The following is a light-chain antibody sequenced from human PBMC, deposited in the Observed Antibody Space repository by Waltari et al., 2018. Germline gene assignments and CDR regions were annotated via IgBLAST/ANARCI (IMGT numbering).Light chain of an antibody. J-gene: IGKJ3*01. V-gene: IGKV1-39*01. CDR1: QTINNY. CDR2: DTS. Sequence: DIQMTQSPSSLSASVGARVTIACRASQTINNYLSWYRQQVGKAPELLLYDTSTLQTGVPSRFSGSGSGTEFTLTISSLQPEDVATYYCHQTYSMPFTFGPGTKVDMK. CDR3: HQTYSMPFT.